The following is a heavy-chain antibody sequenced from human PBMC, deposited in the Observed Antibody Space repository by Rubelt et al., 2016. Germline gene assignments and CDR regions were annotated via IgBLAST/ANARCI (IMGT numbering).Heavy chain of an antibody. V-gene: IGHV3-48*02. Sequence: EVHLVESGGGLVQPGGSLRLSCAASGFAFNYYSMNWVRQAPGKGLEWVSYVTGGGDTVYFEESVKGRLTISRDNARKSLFLQMNRLRDEDTAVYICVRDENWAFDYWGQGALVTVSS. CDR2: VTGGGDTV. CDR1: GFAFNYYS. CDR3: VRDENWAFDY. J-gene: IGHJ4*02. D-gene: IGHD7-27*01.